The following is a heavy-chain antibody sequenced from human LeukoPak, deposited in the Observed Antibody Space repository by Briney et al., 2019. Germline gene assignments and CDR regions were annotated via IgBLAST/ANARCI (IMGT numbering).Heavy chain of an antibody. CDR1: AFSFSKFA. CDR2: ITANGGYT. D-gene: IGHD4-17*01. J-gene: IGHJ3*01. CDR3: AKDPNGDYIGAFDF. Sequence: PGGSLRLSCAAPAFSFSKFALIWVRQAPGKGLEWVSAITANGGYTLYADAVKGRITVSRDNSKNTLYLQINSLRPEDTAMYYCAKDPNGDYIGAFDFWGQGTMVTVSS. V-gene: IGHV3-23*01.